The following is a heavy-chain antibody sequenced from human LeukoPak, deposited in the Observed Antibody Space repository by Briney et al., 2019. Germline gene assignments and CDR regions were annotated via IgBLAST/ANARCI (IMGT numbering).Heavy chain of an antibody. D-gene: IGHD3-22*01. CDR2: INPDSDAT. Sequence: GASVTVSCKTSGYTFTHYYIQWVRQAPGQGLEWMGWINPDSDATNYAQNFQGRVTMTRDTSISTVYMELTSDDPAVFYCAREEGTHFTDSSGYYPLDYWGPGTLVTVSS. V-gene: IGHV1-2*02. CDR3: AREEGTHFTDSSGYYPLDY. CDR1: GYTFTHYY. J-gene: IGHJ4*02.